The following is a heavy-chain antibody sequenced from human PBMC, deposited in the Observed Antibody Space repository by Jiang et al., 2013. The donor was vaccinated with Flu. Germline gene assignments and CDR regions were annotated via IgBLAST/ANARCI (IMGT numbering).Heavy chain of an antibody. J-gene: IGHJ4*02. CDR3: VRELDSSEWSTAGIYDY. Sequence: GAEVKKPGASVRISCKASGYTFTSSGISWVRQAPGQGLEWLGWTSAYNDKTDYAHKLQGRLTMTTDTSTSTAYMDLKSLKSDDTGSYYCVRELDSSEWSTAGIYDYWGQGTLVT. CDR2: TSAYNDKT. CDR1: GYTFTSSG. V-gene: IGHV1-18*01. D-gene: IGHD6-19*01.